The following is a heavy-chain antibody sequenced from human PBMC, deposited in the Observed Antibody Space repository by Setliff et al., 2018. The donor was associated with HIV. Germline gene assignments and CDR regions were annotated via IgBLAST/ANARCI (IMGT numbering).Heavy chain of an antibody. V-gene: IGHV5-51*01. CDR1: GYSFTRYW. CDR2: IFPGDSDT. Sequence: PGESLKISCQGSGYSFTRYWIGWVRQMPGKGLEWMGIIFPGDSDTRFSPSFQGQVSLSVDKSATTAYLHWSSLKASDTAIYYCARHQAPYYGSSGYNPNWYFDLWGRGTLVTVSS. CDR3: ARHQAPYYGSSGYNPNWYFDL. J-gene: IGHJ2*01. D-gene: IGHD3-22*01.